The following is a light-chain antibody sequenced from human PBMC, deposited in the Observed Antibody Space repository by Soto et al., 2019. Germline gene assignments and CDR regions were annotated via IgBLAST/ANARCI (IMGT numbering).Light chain of an antibody. Sequence: EIVLTQSPATLSLSPGERATLSCRASQSVSSYLAWYQQKPGQPPRLLIYDASNRATGIPARFIGSGSGTDFALTISRLEPEDFAVYYCQQYGSSPRTFGQGTKVDIK. J-gene: IGKJ1*01. CDR1: QSVSSY. CDR2: DAS. V-gene: IGKV3-20*01. CDR3: QQYGSSPRT.